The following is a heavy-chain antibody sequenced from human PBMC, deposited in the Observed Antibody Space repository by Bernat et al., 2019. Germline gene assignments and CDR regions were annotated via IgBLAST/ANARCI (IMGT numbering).Heavy chain of an antibody. V-gene: IGHV3-30*18. J-gene: IGHJ6*02. CDR2: ISHDGSNK. CDR3: AKDRGFGELLYNYYYYYGMDV. D-gene: IGHD3-10*01. Sequence: QVRLVESGGGVVQPGRSLRLSCEAAGFTFSSYAMHWVRQGPGKGLEWVAVISHDGSNKNYADSVKGRFTISRDNSKNTLYQQMDSLRAEDTAVYYCAKDRGFGELLYNYYYYYGMDVWGQGTTVSVSS. CDR1: GFTFSSYA.